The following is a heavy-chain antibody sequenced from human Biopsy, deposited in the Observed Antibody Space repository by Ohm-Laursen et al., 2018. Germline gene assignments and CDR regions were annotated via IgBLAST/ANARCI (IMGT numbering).Heavy chain of an antibody. CDR3: ARRAI. CDR2: IYLGGAT. Sequence: SLRLSCAASGFTFSDYYMSWIRQAPGKGLEWVSVIYLGGATYYADSVKGRFTVSRDNAKNSLFLQMNSLRAEDTAVYYCARRAIWGQGTTVTVSS. V-gene: IGHV3-69-1*01. J-gene: IGHJ3*02. CDR1: GFTFSDYY.